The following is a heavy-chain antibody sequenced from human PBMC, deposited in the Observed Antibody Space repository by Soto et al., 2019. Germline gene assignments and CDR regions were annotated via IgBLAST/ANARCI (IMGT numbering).Heavy chain of an antibody. CDR2: ISAYNGNT. D-gene: IGHD4-4*01. J-gene: IGHJ5*02. CDR1: RFTFTCYG. CDR3: ARDWVYSNWFDP. Sequence: APVKVCSESSRFTFTCYGICWVQQAPGQGLEWMGWISAYNGNTNYAQKLQGRVTMTTDTSTSTAYMELRSLRSDDTAVYYCARDWVYSNWFDPWGQGTLVTVS. V-gene: IGHV1-18*01.